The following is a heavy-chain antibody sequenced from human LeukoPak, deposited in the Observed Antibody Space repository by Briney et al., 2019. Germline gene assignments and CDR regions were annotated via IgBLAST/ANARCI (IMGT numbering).Heavy chain of an antibody. Sequence: SETLSLTCTVSGGSISSSSYYWGWIRQPPGKGLEWIGSIYYSGSTYYNPSLKSRVTISVDTSKNQFSLKLSSVTAADTAVYYCAVVAVGYWGQGTLVTVSS. D-gene: IGHD2-15*01. J-gene: IGHJ4*02. CDR1: GGSISSSSYY. CDR3: AVVAVGY. V-gene: IGHV4-39*01. CDR2: IYYSGST.